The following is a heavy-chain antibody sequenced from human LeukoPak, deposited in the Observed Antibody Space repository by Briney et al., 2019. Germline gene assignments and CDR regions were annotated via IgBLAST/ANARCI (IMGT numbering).Heavy chain of an antibody. V-gene: IGHV1-18*01. D-gene: IGHD6-19*01. J-gene: IGHJ5*02. CDR3: ARDLPYSSPRIYNWFDP. CDR1: GYTFTSYG. CDR2: ISAYNGNT. Sequence: ASVKVSCKASGYTFTSYGISWVRQAPGQGLEWMGWISAYNGNTNYAQKLQGRVTMTTDTSTSTAYMELRSLRSDDTAVYYCARDLPYSSPRIYNWFDPWSQGTLVTVSS.